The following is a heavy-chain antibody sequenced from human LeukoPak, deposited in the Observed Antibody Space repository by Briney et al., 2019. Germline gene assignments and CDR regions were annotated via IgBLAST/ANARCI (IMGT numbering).Heavy chain of an antibody. Sequence: SEPLSLTCTVSGGSISSSNYYWGWIRQPPGKGLEWIGSIYYSGSTYYNPSLKSRVTISVDTSKNQFSLKLSSVTAADTAVYYCARDPRITIFGVVIPYWYFDLWGRGTLVTVSS. D-gene: IGHD3-3*01. J-gene: IGHJ2*01. V-gene: IGHV4-39*07. CDR1: GGSISSSNYY. CDR2: IYYSGST. CDR3: ARDPRITIFGVVIPYWYFDL.